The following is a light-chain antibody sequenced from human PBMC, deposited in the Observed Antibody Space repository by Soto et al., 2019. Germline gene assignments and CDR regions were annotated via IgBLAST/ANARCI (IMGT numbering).Light chain of an antibody. J-gene: IGKJ4*01. V-gene: IGKV1-12*01. CDR2: AAS. CDR3: QQVKGFPLT. CDR1: QDITTW. Sequence: DIQMAQSPSSVSAFVGDRVAVTCRASQDITTWLAWYQKKPGEAPRLLIYAASSLYSGVPTRFSRSGTGTEFTLTISNLHPEDSAIYYCQQVKGFPLTFGGGTKVDIK.